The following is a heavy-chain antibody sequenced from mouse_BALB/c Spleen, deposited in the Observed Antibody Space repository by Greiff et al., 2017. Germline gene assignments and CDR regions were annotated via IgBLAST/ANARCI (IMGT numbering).Heavy chain of an antibody. CDR1: GFSLTSYG. J-gene: IGHJ4*01. CDR3: ARNFHYYGSSYEAMDY. D-gene: IGHD1-1*01. V-gene: IGHV2-2*02. CDR2: IWSGGST. Sequence: VKLVESGPGLVQPSQSLSITCTVSGFSLTSYGVHWVRQSPGKGLEWLGVIWSGGSTDYNAAFISRLSISKDNSKSQVFFKMNSLQANDTAIYYCARNFHYYGSSYEAMDYWGQGTSVTVSS.